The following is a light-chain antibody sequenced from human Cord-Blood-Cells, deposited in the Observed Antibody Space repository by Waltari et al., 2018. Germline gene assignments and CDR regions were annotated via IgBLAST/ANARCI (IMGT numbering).Light chain of an antibody. V-gene: IGLV2-11*01. CDR1: SSYVGGYNY. CDR3: CSYAGSYTFVV. Sequence: QSALTQPRSVSGSPGQSVTISCTGTSSYVGGYNYVCLYQQHPGKAPKLMIYDVSKRPSGVPDRFSGSKSGNTASLTISGLQAEDEADYYCCSYAGSYTFVVFGGGTKLTVL. CDR2: DVS. J-gene: IGLJ2*01.